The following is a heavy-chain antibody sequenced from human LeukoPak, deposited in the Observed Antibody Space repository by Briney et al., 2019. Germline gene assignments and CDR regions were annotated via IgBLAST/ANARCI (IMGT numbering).Heavy chain of an antibody. CDR1: GGSFSGYY. Sequence: SETLSLTCAVYGGSFSGYYGSWIRQPPGKGLEWIGEINHSGSTNYNPSLKSRVTISVDTSKNQFSLKLSSVTAADTAVYYCARAGSYSSSWYAKYNWFDPWGQETLVTVSS. CDR2: INHSGST. J-gene: IGHJ5*02. D-gene: IGHD6-13*01. CDR3: ARAGSYSSSWYAKYNWFDP. V-gene: IGHV4-34*01.